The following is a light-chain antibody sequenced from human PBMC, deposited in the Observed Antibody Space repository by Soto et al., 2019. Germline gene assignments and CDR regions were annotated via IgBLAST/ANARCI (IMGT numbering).Light chain of an antibody. CDR1: SSDVGGYNY. V-gene: IGLV2-14*01. CDR2: EVI. CDR3: SSYTFSSTLV. J-gene: IGLJ2*01. Sequence: QSALTQPASVSGSPGQSITISCTGTSSDVGGYNYVSWYQQHPGKAPKLMIYEVINRPSGISNRFSGSKSGKTASLTISGLQAEDEADYYCSSYTFSSTLVFGGGTKLTVL.